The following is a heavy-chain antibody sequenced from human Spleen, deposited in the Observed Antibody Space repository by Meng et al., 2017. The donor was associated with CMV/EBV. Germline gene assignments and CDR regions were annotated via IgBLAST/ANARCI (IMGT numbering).Heavy chain of an antibody. V-gene: IGHV3-48*04. CDR2: ISSRSTTI. CDR1: GFTFNKYS. J-gene: IGHJ4*02. D-gene: IGHD3-16*01. Sequence: GEFLKISCTASGFTFNKYSMNWVRQAPGKGLEWVSYISSRSTTIYYEDSVKGRFTISRDNAKNSLYLQMNSLRAEDTAVYYCARQGWGFDYWGQGTLVTVSS. CDR3: ARQGWGFDY.